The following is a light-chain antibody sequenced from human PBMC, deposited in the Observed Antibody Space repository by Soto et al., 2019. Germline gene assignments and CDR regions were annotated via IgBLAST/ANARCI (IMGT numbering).Light chain of an antibody. J-gene: IGKJ2*01. CDR3: QQYKSYPYT. Sequence: DIQITQSPSTLSTSVGDRVTITCRSSQSISSWLAWYQQKPGKAPNLLIYKASNLQSGVPSRFSGSGSGTEFTLTISSLQPDDFATYYCQQYKSYPYTFGQRTKVDIK. CDR2: KAS. V-gene: IGKV1-5*03. CDR1: QSISSW.